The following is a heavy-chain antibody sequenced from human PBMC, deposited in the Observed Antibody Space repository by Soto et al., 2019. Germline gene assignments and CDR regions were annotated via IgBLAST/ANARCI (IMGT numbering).Heavy chain of an antibody. J-gene: IGHJ4*02. CDR1: GYTLTELS. CDR3: ATERLRSYYDSSGYLDY. Sequence: GASVKVSCKVSGYTLTELSMHWVRQAPGKGLEWTGGFDPEDGGTIYAQKFQGRVTMTEDTSTDTAYMELSSLRSEDTAVYYCATERLRSYYDSSGYLDYWGQGTLVTVSS. D-gene: IGHD3-22*01. V-gene: IGHV1-24*01. CDR2: FDPEDGGT.